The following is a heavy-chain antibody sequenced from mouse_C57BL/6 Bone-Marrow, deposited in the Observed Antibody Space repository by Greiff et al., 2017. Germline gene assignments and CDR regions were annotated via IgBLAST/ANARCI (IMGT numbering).Heavy chain of an antibody. CDR3: ARGEYDDGGFAY. CDR1: GYTFTSYG. D-gene: IGHD2-4*01. V-gene: IGHV1-81*01. Sequence: QVQLQQSGAELARPGASVTLSCKASGYTFTSYGISWVKQRTGQGLEWIGEIYPRSGNTYYNEKFKGKATLTADKSSSTAYMELRSLTSEDSAVYFCARGEYDDGGFAYWGQGTLVTVSA. CDR2: IYPRSGNT. J-gene: IGHJ3*01.